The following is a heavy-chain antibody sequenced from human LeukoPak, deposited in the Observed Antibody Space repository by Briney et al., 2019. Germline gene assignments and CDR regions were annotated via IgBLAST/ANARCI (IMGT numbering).Heavy chain of an antibody. V-gene: IGHV1-69*02. CDR2: IIPILGIA. D-gene: IGHD6-19*01. CDR1: GGTFSSYT. Sequence: SVKVSCKASGGTFSSYTISWVRQAPGQGLEWMGRIIPILGIANYAQKFQGRVTITEDKSTSTAYMELSSLRSEDTAVYYCARSDPYSSGWYDYYYYMDVWGKGTTVTVSS. J-gene: IGHJ6*03. CDR3: ARSDPYSSGWYDYYYYMDV.